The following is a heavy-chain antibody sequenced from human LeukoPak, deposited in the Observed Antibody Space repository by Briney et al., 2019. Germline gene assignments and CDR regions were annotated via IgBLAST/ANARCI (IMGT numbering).Heavy chain of an antibody. CDR2: INPNSGGT. CDR1: GYTFTSYD. Sequence: ASVKVSCKASGYTFTSYDINWVRQATGQGLEWMGWINPNSGGTNYAQKFQGRVTMTRDTSISTAYMELSSLRSEDTAVYYCARGLIRGNWFDPWGQGTLVTVSS. J-gene: IGHJ5*02. D-gene: IGHD3-10*01. V-gene: IGHV1-2*02. CDR3: ARGLIRGNWFDP.